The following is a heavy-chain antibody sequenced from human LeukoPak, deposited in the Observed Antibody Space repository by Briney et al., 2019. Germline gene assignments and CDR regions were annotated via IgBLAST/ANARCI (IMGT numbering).Heavy chain of an antibody. CDR1: GYTFTGYY. J-gene: IGHJ4*02. V-gene: IGHV1-2*02. D-gene: IGHD6-19*01. CDR2: INANIGGT. Sequence: ASVKVSCKASGYTFTGYYMHWVRQAPGQGLEWMGWINANIGGTNYAQKFQGRVTMTRDTAISTAYMELSRLRSDDTAVYYCASGEQWPTYYWGQGTLVTGYS. CDR3: ASGEQWPTYY.